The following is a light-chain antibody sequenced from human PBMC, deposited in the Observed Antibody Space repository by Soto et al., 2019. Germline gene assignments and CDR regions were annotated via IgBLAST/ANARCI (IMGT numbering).Light chain of an antibody. CDR3: QQYGSPGT. CDR2: SAS. V-gene: IGKV3-15*01. J-gene: IGKJ1*01. CDR1: HSDRSN. Sequence: ERLVAESPATLSVSPGERANVTCRASHSDRSNLAWYQQKPGQAPRIHIYSASTRATGIPARFSGSGSGTYFTLTISRMAPEDFAVYYCQQYGSPGTFGQGTKVDIK.